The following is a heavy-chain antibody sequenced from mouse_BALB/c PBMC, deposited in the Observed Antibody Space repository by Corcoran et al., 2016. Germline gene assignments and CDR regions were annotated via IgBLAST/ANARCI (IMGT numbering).Heavy chain of an antibody. CDR1: GYTFTSYT. Sequence: QVQLQQSGAELARPGASVKMSCKASGYTFTSYTMHWVKQRPGQGLEWIGYINPSSGYTNYNQKFKDKATLTADKSSSTAYMQLSSLTSEDSAVYDCAGTGTWFAYWGQGTLVTVSA. D-gene: IGHD4-1*01. J-gene: IGHJ3*01. CDR2: INPSSGYT. CDR3: AGTGTWFAY. V-gene: IGHV1-4*01.